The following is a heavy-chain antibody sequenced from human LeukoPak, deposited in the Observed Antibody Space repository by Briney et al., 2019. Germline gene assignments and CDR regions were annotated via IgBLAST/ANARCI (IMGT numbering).Heavy chain of an antibody. Sequence: GGSLRLSCAASGFFFSNYWMSWVRQAQGKGLEWVANINLDGNGRFYVDSVKGRFTISRDNAKNSLYLQMNSLRAEDTAVYYCARYRYNWNLIPYYFDYWGQGTLVTVSS. CDR3: ARYRYNWNLIPYYFDY. D-gene: IGHD1-7*01. CDR1: GFFFSNYW. J-gene: IGHJ4*02. V-gene: IGHV3-7*01. CDR2: INLDGNGR.